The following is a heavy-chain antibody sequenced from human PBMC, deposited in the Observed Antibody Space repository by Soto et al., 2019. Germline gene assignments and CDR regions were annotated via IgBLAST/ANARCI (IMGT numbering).Heavy chain of an antibody. CDR2: ISAKGDAT. D-gene: IGHD6-6*01. CDR3: AKGGRYSNSGYFDY. J-gene: IGHJ4*02. V-gene: IGHV3-23*01. Sequence: GGSLRLSCPASEFTFANYVMSWVRLAPGKGLEWVSGISAKGDATYYTNSVGGRFTISRDNSENTLYLQMFSLRAEDTAVYYCAKGGRYSNSGYFDYWGQGTLVTVSS. CDR1: EFTFANYV.